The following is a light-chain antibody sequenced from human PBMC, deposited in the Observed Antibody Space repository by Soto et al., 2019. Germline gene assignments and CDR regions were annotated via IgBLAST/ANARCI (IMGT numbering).Light chain of an antibody. CDR1: QSISSW. J-gene: IGKJ1*01. CDR2: KAS. Sequence: DIQMTQSPSSQSASVEDRVIITCRASQSISSWLAWYQQKPGKAPKLLIYKASSLESGVPSRFSGSGSGTDFTLTISSLQAEDVAVYYCQQYYSTPRTFGQGTKVDIK. CDR3: QQYYSTPRT. V-gene: IGKV1-5*03.